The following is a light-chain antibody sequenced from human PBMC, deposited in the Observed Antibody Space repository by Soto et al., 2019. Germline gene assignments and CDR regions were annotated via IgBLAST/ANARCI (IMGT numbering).Light chain of an antibody. CDR1: XXVXSSX. CDR3: QQYGSSSWT. CDR2: RAS. Sequence: IVLTXSPXXLSXSPXEXATLXCRXXXXVXSSXLAWYQQKPGQAPRLLNYRASSRATGIPDRFSGSGSGTDFTLTISRLEPEDVAVYYCQQYGSSSWTIGQGTKVEIK. V-gene: IGKV3-20*01. J-gene: IGKJ1*01.